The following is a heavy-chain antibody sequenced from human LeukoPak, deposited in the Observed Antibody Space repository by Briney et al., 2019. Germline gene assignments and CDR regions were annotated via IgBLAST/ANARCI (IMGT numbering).Heavy chain of an antibody. CDR2: FDPEDGET. V-gene: IGHV1-24*01. Sequence: ASVKVSCKVSGYTLTELSMHWVRQAPGKGLEWMGGFDPEDGETIYAQKFQGRVTMTTDTSTSTAYMELRSLRSDDTAVYYCARVPGVGGYDPTSWFDPWGQGTLVTVSS. CDR3: ARVPGVGGYDPTSWFDP. CDR1: GYTLTELS. D-gene: IGHD3-16*01. J-gene: IGHJ5*02.